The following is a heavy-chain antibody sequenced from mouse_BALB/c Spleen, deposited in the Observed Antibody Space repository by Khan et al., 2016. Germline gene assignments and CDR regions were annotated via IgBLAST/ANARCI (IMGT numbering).Heavy chain of an antibody. Sequence: EVQLQESGPGLVKPSQSLSLTCSVTGHSITSGYYWNWIRQFPGNKLEWMGYISYDGSNNYNPSLKNRISITRDTSKNQFFLKLNSVTTEDTATYSCGRGTGAWFGYWGQGTLVTVSA. V-gene: IGHV3-6*02. CDR3: GRGTGAWFGY. CDR2: ISYDGSN. CDR1: GHSITSGYY. J-gene: IGHJ3*01.